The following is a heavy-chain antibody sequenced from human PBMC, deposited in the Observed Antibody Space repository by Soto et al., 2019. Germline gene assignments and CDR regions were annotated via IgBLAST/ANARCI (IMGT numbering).Heavy chain of an antibody. CDR1: GYTFTGYY. CDR3: AREDYGAGSSIDY. CDR2: INPNSGGT. J-gene: IGHJ4*02. D-gene: IGHD3-10*01. V-gene: IGHV1-2*04. Sequence: ASVKGSCKASGYTFTGYYMHWVRQSPGQGLEWMGWINPNSGGTNYAQKFQGWVTMTRDTSISTAYMELSRLRSDDTAVYYCAREDYGAGSSIDYWGQGTLVTVSS.